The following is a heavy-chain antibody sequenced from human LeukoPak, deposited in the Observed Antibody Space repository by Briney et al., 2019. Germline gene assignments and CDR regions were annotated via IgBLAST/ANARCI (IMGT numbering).Heavy chain of an antibody. V-gene: IGHV4-39*07. J-gene: IGHJ6*03. CDR3: ARVPWDSYYDILTGSGSVYYMDV. CDR2: IYYSGST. CDR1: GGSISSSSYY. Sequence: SETLSLTCTVSGGSISSSSYYWGWIRQPPGKGLEWIGSIYYSGSTYYNPSLKSRVTISVDTSKNQFSLKLSSVTAADTAVYYCARVPWDSYYDILTGSGSVYYMDVWGKGTTVTISS. D-gene: IGHD3-9*01.